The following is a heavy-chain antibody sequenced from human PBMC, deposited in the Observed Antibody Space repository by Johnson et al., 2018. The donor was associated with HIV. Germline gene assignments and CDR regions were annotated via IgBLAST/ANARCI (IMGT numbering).Heavy chain of an antibody. CDR3: ASSWGNAFDI. J-gene: IGHJ3*02. V-gene: IGHV3-74*01. Sequence: VQLVESGGDLVQPGGSLRLSCVGSGFTFSTNWMHWVRQAPGKGLVWVSRINSDGSSTSYVDSVKGRFTISRDNAKNSLYLQMNSLRAEDTAVYYCASSWGNAFDIWGQGTMVTVSS. D-gene: IGHD7-27*01. CDR1: GFTFSTNW. CDR2: INSDGSST.